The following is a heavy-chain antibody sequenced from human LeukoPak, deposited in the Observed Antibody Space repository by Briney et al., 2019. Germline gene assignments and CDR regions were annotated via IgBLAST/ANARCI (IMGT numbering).Heavy chain of an antibody. CDR3: VKGSNLESN. V-gene: IGHV3-33*06. CDR1: GFTFSKFA. Sequence: AGGSLRLSCAASGFTFSKFAMHWVRQAPGRRLEWVAVIWFDGSDKYYRDSVKGRFTISRDNSKNTLYLQMNSLRVDDTAVYYCVKGSNLESNWGQGTLVTVSS. CDR2: IWFDGSDK. J-gene: IGHJ4*02. D-gene: IGHD3-3*01.